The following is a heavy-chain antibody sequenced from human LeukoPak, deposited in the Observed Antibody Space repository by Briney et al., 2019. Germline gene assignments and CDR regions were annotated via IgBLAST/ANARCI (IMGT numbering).Heavy chain of an antibody. Sequence: ASVKVSCKASGYTFTGSYMHWVRQAPGQGLEWMGWINPYSGATNYAQKFQGRITMTRDTSISTAYMELRSLRSDDTAVYYCAREYGSGSYTGIDYWGQGTLVTVSS. CDR3: AREYGSGSYTGIDY. CDR2: INPYSGAT. CDR1: GYTFTGSY. J-gene: IGHJ4*02. D-gene: IGHD3-10*01. V-gene: IGHV1-2*02.